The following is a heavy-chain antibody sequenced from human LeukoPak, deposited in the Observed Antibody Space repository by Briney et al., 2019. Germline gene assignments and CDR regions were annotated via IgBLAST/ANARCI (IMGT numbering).Heavy chain of an antibody. D-gene: IGHD3-22*01. Sequence: PSQTLSLTCTVPGGSTSSGSYYWSWIRQPPGKGLEWIGRIYTIGSTNYNPSLKSRVTISVDTSKNQFSLKLSSVTAADTAVYYCARLPPSYYYDSSGYYPAYYYYGMDVWGQGTTVTVSS. CDR2: IYTIGST. J-gene: IGHJ6*02. CDR3: ARLPPSYYYDSSGYYPAYYYYGMDV. CDR1: GGSTSSGSYY. V-gene: IGHV4-61*02.